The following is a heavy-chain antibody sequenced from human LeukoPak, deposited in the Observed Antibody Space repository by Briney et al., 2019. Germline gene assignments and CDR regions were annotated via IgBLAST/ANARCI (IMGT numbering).Heavy chain of an antibody. Sequence: GRSLRLSCAASGFTFSSYAMHWVRQAPGKGLEWVAVISYDGSNKYYADSVKGRFTISRDNSKNTLYLQMNSLRAEDTAVYYCAREGRYDILTGYYYWGQGTLVTVSS. CDR2: ISYDGSNK. V-gene: IGHV3-30-3*01. J-gene: IGHJ4*02. D-gene: IGHD3-9*01. CDR1: GFTFSSYA. CDR3: AREGRYDILTGYYY.